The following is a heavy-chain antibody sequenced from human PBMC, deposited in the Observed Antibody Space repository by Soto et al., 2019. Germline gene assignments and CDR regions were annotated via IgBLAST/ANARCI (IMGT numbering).Heavy chain of an antibody. CDR1: GDSISTTNHY. CDR2: SYYSGDT. J-gene: IGHJ4*02. V-gene: IGHV4-39*01. D-gene: IGHD2-2*01. CDR3: AWRGSTSLRPCDY. Sequence: QLQESGPGLLKPSETLSFTCTVSGDSISTTNHYWGWIRQSPGKGLEWMGSSYYSGDTYYSPSLKSRVSISVDTSKNQSSLKLNSVTAADTAIYYCAWRGSTSLRPCDYWGQGTLVTVSS.